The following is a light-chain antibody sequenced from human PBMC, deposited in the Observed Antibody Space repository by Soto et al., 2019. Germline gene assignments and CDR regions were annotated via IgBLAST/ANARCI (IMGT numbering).Light chain of an antibody. CDR2: GAS. CDR3: QQYNNWPPWT. J-gene: IGKJ1*01. Sequence: EIVMTQSPATLSVSPGERATLSCKASQSVSSNLAWYQQKPGQAPWLLIYGASTRATGIPARFSGSGSGTEFTLTISSLQSEDFAGYCCQQYNNWPPWTFGQGTKVDIK. V-gene: IGKV3-15*01. CDR1: QSVSSN.